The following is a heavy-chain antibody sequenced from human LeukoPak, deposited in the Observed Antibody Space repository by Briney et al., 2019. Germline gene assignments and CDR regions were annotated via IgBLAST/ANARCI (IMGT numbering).Heavy chain of an antibody. CDR1: GSTFSSYS. CDR2: ISSSSSTI. CDR3: ARDFKIY. V-gene: IGHV3-48*01. Sequence: GGSLRLSCAAAGSTFSSYSMNWVRQAPGEGLEWVSYISSSSSTIYYADSVKGRFTISRDNAKNSLYLQMNSLRAEDTAVYYCARDFKIYWGQGTLVTVSS. J-gene: IGHJ4*02.